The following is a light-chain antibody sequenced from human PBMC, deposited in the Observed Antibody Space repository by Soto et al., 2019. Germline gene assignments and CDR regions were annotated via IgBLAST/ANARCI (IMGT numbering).Light chain of an antibody. V-gene: IGKV3-20*01. CDR1: TSVSSSY. CDR3: QQYGSSLSIT. CDR2: GAS. Sequence: IFFTASPSTLFLSPRGKETPPWRASTSVSSSYLAWYQQKPGQAPRLLIYGASSRATGIPDRFSGSGSGTDFTLTISRLEPEDFAVYYRQQYGSSLSITFGQGTRLEIK. J-gene: IGKJ5*01.